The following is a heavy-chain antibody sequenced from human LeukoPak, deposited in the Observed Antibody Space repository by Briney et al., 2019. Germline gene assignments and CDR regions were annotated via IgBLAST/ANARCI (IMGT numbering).Heavy chain of an antibody. CDR3: ARLLYYYDSSGYPYYFDY. Sequence: SEALSLTCTVSGGSISSSSYYWGWIRQPPGKGLEWIGSIYYSGSTYYNPSLKSRVTISVDTSKNQFSLKLSSVTAADTAVYYCARLLYYYDSSGYPYYFDYWGQGTLVTVSS. V-gene: IGHV4-39*01. CDR2: IYYSGST. D-gene: IGHD3-22*01. J-gene: IGHJ4*02. CDR1: GGSISSSSYY.